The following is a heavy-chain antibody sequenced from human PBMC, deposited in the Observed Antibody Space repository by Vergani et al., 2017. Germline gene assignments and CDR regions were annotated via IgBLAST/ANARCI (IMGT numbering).Heavy chain of an antibody. CDR2: IHNRGKT. J-gene: IGHJ4*02. Sequence: QVRLEESGPGLVKPSETLSLTCSVSGYSIGSGFYCAWIRQSPGEGLQWLTSIHNRGKTYHNPSLKSRVSVSLDTSKNRFSLNLTSVTATDTAVYYCARLPYYYDSSGYQSDYWGQGTLVTVSS. CDR3: ARLPYYYDSSGYQSDY. V-gene: IGHV4-38-2*01. D-gene: IGHD3-22*01. CDR1: GYSIGSGFY.